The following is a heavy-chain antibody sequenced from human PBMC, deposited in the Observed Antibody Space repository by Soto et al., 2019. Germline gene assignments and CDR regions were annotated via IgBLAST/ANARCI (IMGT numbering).Heavy chain of an antibody. J-gene: IGHJ4*02. D-gene: IGHD1-1*01. CDR3: ARGSGIVALPGELEDVNYDY. CDR2: INESGST. V-gene: IGHV4-34*01. Sequence: QVQLQQWGAGLVKPSETLSLSCAVYGQSFSGHSWAWIRQSPGKGLEWIGEINESGSTYYNPSLTSRVPISADTSKNQFSLKLSSVSAADTAVYFCARGSGIVALPGELEDVNYDYWGQGTLVNVSS. CDR1: GQSFSGHS.